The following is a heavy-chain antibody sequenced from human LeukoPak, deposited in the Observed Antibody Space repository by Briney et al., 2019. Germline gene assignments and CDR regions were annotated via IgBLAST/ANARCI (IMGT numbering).Heavy chain of an antibody. CDR3: ARGGSTAISREGFDI. CDR2: ITTNSEYI. Sequence: GGSLRLSCAPSGFTFSDFDMHWVRQAPGKGLEWVSSITTNSEYIYYAHSVKGRFTISRDNAQDSLYLQMNSLRGEDTAVYYCARGGSTAISREGFDIWGQGTMVTVSS. CDR1: GFTFSDFD. D-gene: IGHD2-21*02. V-gene: IGHV3-21*01. J-gene: IGHJ3*02.